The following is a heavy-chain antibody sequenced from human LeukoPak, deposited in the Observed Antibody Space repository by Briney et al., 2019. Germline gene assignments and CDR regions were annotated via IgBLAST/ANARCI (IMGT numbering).Heavy chain of an antibody. CDR3: TRSSSEDHYYYYYGMDV. J-gene: IGHJ6*02. CDR1: GFTFSDSA. V-gene: IGHV3-73*01. Sequence: LPGGSLRLSCAASGFTFSDSAMHWVRQASGKGLEWVGRIRRKTNSYATAYAASVRGRFTISRDDSKNTAYLQMNRLKTEDTAVEYCTRSSSEDHYYYYYGMDVWGQGTTVTVSS. D-gene: IGHD6-19*01. CDR2: IRRKTNSYAT.